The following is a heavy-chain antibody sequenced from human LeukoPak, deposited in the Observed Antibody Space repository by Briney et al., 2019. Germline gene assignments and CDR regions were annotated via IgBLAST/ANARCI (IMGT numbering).Heavy chain of an antibody. Sequence: GGSLRLSCAASGFTFSTYAMTWVRQAPGKGLEWVSLISGTGGSTYYADSVKGRFTISRDNSKNTLYLQMNSLRAEDTAVYYCARDSWGFWGQGTMVTVSS. CDR1: GFTFSTYA. CDR2: ISGTGGST. CDR3: ARDSWGF. D-gene: IGHD3-16*01. J-gene: IGHJ3*01. V-gene: IGHV3-23*01.